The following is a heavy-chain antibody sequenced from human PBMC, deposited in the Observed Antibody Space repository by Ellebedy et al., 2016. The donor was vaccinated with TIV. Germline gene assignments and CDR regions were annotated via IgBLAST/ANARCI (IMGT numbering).Heavy chain of an antibody. CDR2: INHSGST. Sequence: MPSETLSLTCAVYGGSFSGYYWSWIRQPPGKGLEWIGEINHSGSTNYNPSLKSQVTISVDTSKNQFSLKLSSVTAADTAVYYCARGGYFDPWGQGTLVTVSS. D-gene: IGHD1-1*01. CDR1: GGSFSGYY. CDR3: ARGGYFDP. V-gene: IGHV4-34*01. J-gene: IGHJ5*02.